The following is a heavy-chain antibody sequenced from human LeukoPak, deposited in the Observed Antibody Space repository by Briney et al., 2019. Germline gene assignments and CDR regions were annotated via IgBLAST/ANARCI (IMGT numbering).Heavy chain of an antibody. D-gene: IGHD6-13*01. V-gene: IGHV3-48*03. Sequence: HPGGSLRLSCAASGFTFSSYEMNWVRQAPGKGLEWVSYISSSGSTIYYADSVKGRFTISRDNAKNSLYLQMNSLRAEDTAVYYCARPAPGTYSTFDYWGPGTLVTVSS. CDR1: GFTFSSYE. J-gene: IGHJ4*02. CDR2: ISSSGSTI. CDR3: ARPAPGTYSTFDY.